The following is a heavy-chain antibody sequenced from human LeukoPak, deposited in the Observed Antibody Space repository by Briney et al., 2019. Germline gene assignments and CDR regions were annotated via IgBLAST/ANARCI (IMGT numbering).Heavy chain of an antibody. Sequence: SETLSLTCTVSGGSFSGYYWSWIRQPAGKGLEWIGRIYTSGSTNYNPSLKSRVTTSVDTSKNQFSLKLSSVTAADTAVYYCARDGGYSGYDEGVWGKGTTVTVSS. CDR1: GGSFSGYY. D-gene: IGHD5-12*01. J-gene: IGHJ6*04. V-gene: IGHV4-4*07. CDR2: IYTSGST. CDR3: ARDGGYSGYDEGV.